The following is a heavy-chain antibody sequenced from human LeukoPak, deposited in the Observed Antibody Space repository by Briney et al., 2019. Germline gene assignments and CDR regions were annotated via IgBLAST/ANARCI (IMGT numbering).Heavy chain of an antibody. J-gene: IGHJ4*02. D-gene: IGHD3-10*01. CDR3: ASRLITMVRGVISPFDY. V-gene: IGHV1-69*05. Sequence: GASVKVSCKASGGTFSSYAISWVRQAPGQGLEWMGGIIPIFGTANYAQKFQGRVTITTEESTSTAYMELSSLRSEDPAVYYCASRLITMVRGVISPFDYWGQGTLVTVSS. CDR2: IIPIFGTA. CDR1: GGTFSSYA.